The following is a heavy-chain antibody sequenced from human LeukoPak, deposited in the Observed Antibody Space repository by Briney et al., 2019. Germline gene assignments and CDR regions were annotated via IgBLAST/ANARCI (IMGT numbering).Heavy chain of an antibody. V-gene: IGHV1-2*02. CDR3: ARVAARGSYFFGY. CDR1: GYSFTSYA. CDR2: INPNSGGT. D-gene: IGHD1-26*01. J-gene: IGHJ4*02. Sequence: ASVKVSCKASGYSFTSYAMNWVRQAPGQGLEWMGWINPNSGGTNYAQKFQGRVTMTRDTSISTAYMELSRLRSDDTAVYYCARVAARGSYFFGYWGQGTLVTVSS.